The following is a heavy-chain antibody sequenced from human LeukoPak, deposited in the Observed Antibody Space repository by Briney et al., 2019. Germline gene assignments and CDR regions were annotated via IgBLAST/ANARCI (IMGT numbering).Heavy chain of an antibody. CDR2: ISGSGGST. Sequence: GGSLILSCAASGFTFSSYAMSWVRQAPGKVLEWVSAISGSGGSTYYADSVKGRFTISSNNSKTTQSLQMNSLRAEDTAVYYCAKDGLGYCTNGVCYSSGWYDYWGQGTRVTVSS. CDR3: AKDGLGYCTNGVCYSSGWYDY. D-gene: IGHD2-8*01. CDR1: GFTFSSYA. J-gene: IGHJ4*02. V-gene: IGHV3-23*01.